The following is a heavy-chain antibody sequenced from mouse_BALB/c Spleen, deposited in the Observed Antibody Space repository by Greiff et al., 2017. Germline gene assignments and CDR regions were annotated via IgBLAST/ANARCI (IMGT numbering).Heavy chain of an antibody. CDR3: ARERESRYYYGSSAWFAY. Sequence: EVMLVESGGGLVKPGGSLKLSCAASGFTFSSYAMSWVRQTPEKRLEWVASISSGGSTYYPDSVKGRFTISRDNARNILYLQMSSLRSEDTAMYYCARERESRYYYGSSAWFAYWGQGTLVTVSA. CDR1: GFTFSSYA. J-gene: IGHJ3*01. D-gene: IGHD1-1*01. V-gene: IGHV5-6-5*01. CDR2: ISSGGST.